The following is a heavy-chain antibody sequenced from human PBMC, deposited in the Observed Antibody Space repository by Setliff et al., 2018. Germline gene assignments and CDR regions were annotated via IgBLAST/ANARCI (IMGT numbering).Heavy chain of an antibody. J-gene: IGHJ6*03. CDR2: INTNTGNP. V-gene: IGHV7-4-1*02. Sequence: ASVKVSCKASGYTFTSYAMNWVRQAPGQGLEWRGWINTNTGNPSYAQGVTGRFVFSLDHSVSTAYLHISSLKAEDTALYYCARASRFGTIEYRSDYYMDVWGKGTTVTVSS. CDR1: GYTFTSYA. CDR3: ARASRFGTIEYRSDYYMDV. D-gene: IGHD3-10*01.